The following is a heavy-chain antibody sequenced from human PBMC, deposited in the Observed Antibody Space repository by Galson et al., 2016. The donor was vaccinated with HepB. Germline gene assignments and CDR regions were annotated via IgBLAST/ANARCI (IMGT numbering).Heavy chain of an antibody. Sequence: SLRLSCAASGFTFSRFWMNWVRQAPGKGLEWVASIKEDGSKTSYVDSVKGRFTISRDNVENSLYLQKNSLRAEDTAVYYCARYGDEAGWNFQHWGQGTLVTVSS. D-gene: IGHD6-19*01. CDR2: IKEDGSKT. V-gene: IGHV3-7*03. J-gene: IGHJ1*01. CDR1: GFTFSRFW. CDR3: ARYGDEAGWNFQH.